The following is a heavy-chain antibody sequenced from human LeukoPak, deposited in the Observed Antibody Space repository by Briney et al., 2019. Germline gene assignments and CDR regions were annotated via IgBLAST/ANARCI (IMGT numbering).Heavy chain of an antibody. CDR2: ISGSGDKI. Sequence: PGGSLRLSCVASGFTFSNSAMTWVRQAPGRGLGWVSAISGSGDKIHYADSVKGRFTISRDNSKNTLYLQMNSLTVEDTGIYYCAKDWSCDYWGQGTLITVSS. CDR3: AKDWSCDY. J-gene: IGHJ4*02. V-gene: IGHV3-23*01. D-gene: IGHD1-26*01. CDR1: GFTFSNSA.